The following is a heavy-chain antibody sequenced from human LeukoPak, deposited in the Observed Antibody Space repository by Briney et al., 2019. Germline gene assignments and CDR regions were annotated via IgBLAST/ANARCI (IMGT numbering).Heavy chain of an antibody. Sequence: ASVKVSCKASGYTFTNYYMHWVRQAPGQGLEWMGLINPSGGSTSYAEKFQGRVIMTRDMSTTTDYMELRSLRSEDTAVYYCARAAGSDVDYWGQGTLVTVSS. CDR3: ARAAGSDVDY. CDR1: GYTFTNYY. CDR2: INPSGGST. V-gene: IGHV1-46*01. J-gene: IGHJ4*02.